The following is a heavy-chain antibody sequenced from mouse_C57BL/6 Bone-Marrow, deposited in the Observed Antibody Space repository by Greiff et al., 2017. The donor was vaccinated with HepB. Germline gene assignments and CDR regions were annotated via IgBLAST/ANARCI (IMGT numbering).Heavy chain of an antibody. CDR3: ARNHYYGSYYFDY. D-gene: IGHD1-1*01. CDR1: GFTFSDYG. J-gene: IGHJ2*01. Sequence: EVHLVESGGGLVKPGGSLKLSCAASGFTFSDYGMHWVRQAPEKGLEWVAYISSGSSTIYYADTVKGRFTISRDNAKNTLFLQMTSLRSEDTAMYYCARNHYYGSYYFDYWGQGTTLTVSS. V-gene: IGHV5-17*01. CDR2: ISSGSSTI.